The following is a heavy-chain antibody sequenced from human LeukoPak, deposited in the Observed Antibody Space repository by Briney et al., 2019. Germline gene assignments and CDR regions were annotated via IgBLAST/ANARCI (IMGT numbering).Heavy chain of an antibody. CDR3: ARRYYDILTASMGSIDY. V-gene: IGHV3-21*06. J-gene: IGHJ4*02. CDR1: GFTFRNYR. CDR2: ISTSSTYI. D-gene: IGHD3-9*01. Sequence: GGSLRLSCAASGFTFRNYRMNWVRQAPGKGLEWVSSISTSSTYIFYADSVKGRFTISRDNAKNSLYLQMNSLRAEDTAVYYCARRYYDILTASMGSIDYWGQGTLVTVSS.